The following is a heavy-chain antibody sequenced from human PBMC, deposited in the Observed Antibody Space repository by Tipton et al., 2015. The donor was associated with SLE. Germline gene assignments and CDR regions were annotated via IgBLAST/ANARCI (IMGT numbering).Heavy chain of an antibody. CDR3: AGAWQGYCSGGTCYVLDY. CDR2: ISNSETT. D-gene: IGHD2-15*01. J-gene: IGHJ4*02. Sequence: TLSLTCTVSGGSISSHYWSWIRQAPGKGLEWIGYISNSETTNYNSSLKSRVTISVDTSKNQFSLKLRSGTAADTAVYYCAGAWQGYCSGGTCYVLDYWGQGTLVTVSS. V-gene: IGHV4-59*11. CDR1: GGSISSHY.